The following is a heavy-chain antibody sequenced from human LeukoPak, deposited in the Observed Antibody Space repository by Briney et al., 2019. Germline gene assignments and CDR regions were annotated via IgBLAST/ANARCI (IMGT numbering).Heavy chain of an antibody. J-gene: IGHJ4*02. Sequence: GGSLRLSCAASEFIFSSYGMSWVRQAPGKGLEWVSAISASGGGTYYADSVRGRFTISRDNSRNTLYLQMNSLRAEDTAIYYCAKEVTPGALLYGPFDYWGQGTLVTVSS. CDR2: ISASGGGT. V-gene: IGHV3-23*01. CDR3: AKEVTPGALLYGPFDY. D-gene: IGHD4-23*01. CDR1: EFIFSSYG.